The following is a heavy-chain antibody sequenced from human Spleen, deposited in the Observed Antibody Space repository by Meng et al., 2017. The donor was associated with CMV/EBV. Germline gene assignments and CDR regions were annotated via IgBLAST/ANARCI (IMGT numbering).Heavy chain of an antibody. Sequence: GESLKISCAASGFTFSSYSMNWVRQAPGKGLEWVSHISGSGNTIYYADSVKGRFTISRDNAKNSLFLQMNSLRVEDTAVYYCARLNIVATYYYGMDVWGQGTTVTVSS. D-gene: IGHD2/OR15-2a*01. CDR2: ISGSGNTI. CDR1: GFTFSSYS. V-gene: IGHV3-48*04. CDR3: ARLNIVATYYYGMDV. J-gene: IGHJ6*02.